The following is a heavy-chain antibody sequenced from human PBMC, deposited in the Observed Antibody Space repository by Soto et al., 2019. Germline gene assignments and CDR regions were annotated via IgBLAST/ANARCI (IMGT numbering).Heavy chain of an antibody. CDR3: VKDLENTWIQPWFPRDHYYYGMDV. Sequence: GGSLRLSCSASGFTFSSYAMHWVRQAPGKGLEYVSAISSNGGSTYYADSVKGRFTISRDNSKNTLYLQMSSLRAEDTAVYYCVKDLENTWIQPWFPRDHYYYGMDVWGQGTTVTVSS. J-gene: IGHJ6*02. V-gene: IGHV3-64D*06. CDR2: ISSNGGST. CDR1: GFTFSSYA. D-gene: IGHD5-18*01.